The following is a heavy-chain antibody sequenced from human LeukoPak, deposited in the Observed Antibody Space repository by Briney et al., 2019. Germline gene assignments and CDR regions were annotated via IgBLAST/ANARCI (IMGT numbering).Heavy chain of an antibody. V-gene: IGHV1-2*02. CDR1: GYTFTGYY. J-gene: IGHJ6*03. CDR3: ARRPYYYYYYMDV. CDR2: INPNSGGT. Sequence: APVKVSCKASGYTFTGYYMHWVRQAPGQGLEWMGWINPNSGGTNYAQKFQGRVTMTRDTSISTAYMELSRLRSDDTAVYYCARRPYYYYYYMDVWGKGTTVTVSS.